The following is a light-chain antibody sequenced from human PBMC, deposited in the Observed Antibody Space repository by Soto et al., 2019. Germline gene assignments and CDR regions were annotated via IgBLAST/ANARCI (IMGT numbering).Light chain of an antibody. CDR1: SSDVGGYNY. CDR2: DVS. Sequence: LTQPRSVSGSPGQSVTISCTGTSSDVGGYNYVSWYQQHPGKAPKLMIYDVSKRPSGVPDRFSGSKSGNTASLTISGLQAEDEADCYCCSYAGSYSLYVFGTGTKVTVL. J-gene: IGLJ1*01. CDR3: CSYAGSYSLYV. V-gene: IGLV2-11*01.